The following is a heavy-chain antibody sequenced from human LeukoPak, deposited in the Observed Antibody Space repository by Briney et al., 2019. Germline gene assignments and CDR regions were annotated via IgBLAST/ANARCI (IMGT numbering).Heavy chain of an antibody. CDR3: ATINSYGSFDY. V-gene: IGHV3-9*01. J-gene: IGHJ4*02. Sequence: GGSLRLSCAASGFTFDDYAMHWVRQAPGKGLEWVSGISWNSGSIGYADSVKGRFTISRDNAKNSLYLQMNSLRAEDTALYYCATINSYGSFDYWGQGTLVTVSS. CDR2: ISWNSGSI. CDR1: GFTFDDYA. D-gene: IGHD5-18*01.